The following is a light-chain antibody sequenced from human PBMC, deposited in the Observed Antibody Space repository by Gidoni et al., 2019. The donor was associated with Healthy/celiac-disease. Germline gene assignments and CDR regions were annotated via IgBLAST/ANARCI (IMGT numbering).Light chain of an antibody. CDR2: QDS. J-gene: IGLJ2*01. V-gene: IGLV3-1*01. CDR1: KLGDKY. Sequence: SDELTQPPSVSVSPGQTASITCSGAKLGDKYAWWYQQKPGQSPVLVIYQDSKRPSGIPERFSGSNSGNTATLTISGTQAMDEADYYCQAWDSIVVFGGGTKLTVL. CDR3: QAWDSIVV.